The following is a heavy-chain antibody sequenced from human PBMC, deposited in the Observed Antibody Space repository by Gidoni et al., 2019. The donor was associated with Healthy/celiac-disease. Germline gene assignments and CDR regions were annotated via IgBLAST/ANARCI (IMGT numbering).Heavy chain of an antibody. J-gene: IGHJ6*02. CDR2: IYYSGST. CDR1: GGAISSYY. Sequence: QVQLQESGPGLVKPSETLSLTCTVSGGAISSYYWSWIRQPPGKGLEWIGYIYYSGSTTYNPSLKSRVTISVDTSKNQFSLTLSAVTAADTAVYYCARSPDCSGGSCYSHYYYGMAVWGQGTTVTVSS. V-gene: IGHV4-59*01. CDR3: ARSPDCSGGSCYSHYYYGMAV. D-gene: IGHD2-15*01.